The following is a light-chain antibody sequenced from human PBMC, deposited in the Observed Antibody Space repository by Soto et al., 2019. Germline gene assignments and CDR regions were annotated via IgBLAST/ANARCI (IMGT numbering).Light chain of an antibody. CDR2: YAS. Sequence: DIQMNQSPSTLSASVGDRVTITCRASQSISSWLAWYQQKPGKAPKLLIYYASSLKGGVPSRFSGSGSRTEFTLTISRLQPDDFATYYWQQYHSYWTLGKWTEVAIK. J-gene: IGKJ1*01. CDR1: QSISSW. V-gene: IGKV1-5*01. CDR3: QQYHSYWT.